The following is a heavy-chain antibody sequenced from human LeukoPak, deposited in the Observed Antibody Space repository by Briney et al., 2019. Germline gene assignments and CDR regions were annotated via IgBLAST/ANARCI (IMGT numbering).Heavy chain of an antibody. Sequence: ASVKVSCKASGYTFSSYAIHWVRQAPGQRLEWMGWINAGTGNRKYSRKYQGRVTITRDTSANTAYMELSSLTSEDTALYYCARFDTTLGFDFWGQGTLVTVSS. J-gene: IGHJ4*02. V-gene: IGHV1-3*01. CDR3: ARFDTTLGFDF. CDR2: INAGTGNR. D-gene: IGHD1-14*01. CDR1: GYTFSSYA.